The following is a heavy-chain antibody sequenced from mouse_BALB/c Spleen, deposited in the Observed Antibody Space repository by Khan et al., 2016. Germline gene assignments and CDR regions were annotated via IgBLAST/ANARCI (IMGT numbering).Heavy chain of an antibody. D-gene: IGHD1-1*02. CDR3: APRGGFEGFDY. J-gene: IGHJ2*01. CDR1: GYIFTNYG. Sequence: QIQLVQSGPELKKPGETVKISCKASGYIFTNYGMNWVKQAPGKGLKWMGWINTHTGDPTYTDDFKGRFVFSLETSASTAYLQINNLTIEDMATYFCAPRGGFEGFDYWCQGTTLTVSS. CDR2: INTHTGDP. V-gene: IGHV9-1*02.